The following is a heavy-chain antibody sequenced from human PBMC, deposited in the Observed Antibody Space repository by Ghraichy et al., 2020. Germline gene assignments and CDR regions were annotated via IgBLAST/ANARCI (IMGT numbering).Heavy chain of an antibody. CDR3: ARGHCSSTSCSEFDY. CDR1: GYTFTSYG. D-gene: IGHD2-2*01. J-gene: IGHJ4*02. CDR2: ISAYNGNT. Sequence: ASVKVSCKASGYTFTSYGISWVRQAPGQGLEWMGWISAYNGNTNYAQKLQGRVTMTTDTSTSTAYMELRSLRSDDTAVYYCARGHCSSTSCSEFDYWGQGTLVTVSS. V-gene: IGHV1-18*01.